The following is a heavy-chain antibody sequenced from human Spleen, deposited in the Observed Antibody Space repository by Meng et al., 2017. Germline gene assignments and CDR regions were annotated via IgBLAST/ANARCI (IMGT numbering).Heavy chain of an antibody. J-gene: IGHJ4*02. V-gene: IGHV4-59*01. CDR2: ISSSGST. Sequence: SETLSLTCAVSGYSITSGYHWGWIRQPPGKGPEWIAYISSSGSTNYNPSLKSRVTISLDTSKNQLSLKLSSVTAADTAVYYCARHYGSGTYPLDYWGQGTLVTVSS. D-gene: IGHD3-10*01. CDR3: ARHYGSGTYPLDY. CDR1: GYSITSGYH.